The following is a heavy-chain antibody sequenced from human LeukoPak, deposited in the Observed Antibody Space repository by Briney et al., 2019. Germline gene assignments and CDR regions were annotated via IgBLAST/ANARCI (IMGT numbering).Heavy chain of an antibody. V-gene: IGHV4-38-2*01. J-gene: IGHJ5*02. Sequence: PSETLSLTCAVSGYSISSGYYWGWIRQPPGKGLEWIGTIYHSGSTYYNPSLKSRVTISVDTSKNHFSLNLNAVTAADTAVYYCARGGRHSSVTSNWFDPWGQGTLVTVSS. CDR2: IYHSGST. D-gene: IGHD4-17*01. CDR1: GYSISSGYY. CDR3: ARGGRHSSVTSNWFDP.